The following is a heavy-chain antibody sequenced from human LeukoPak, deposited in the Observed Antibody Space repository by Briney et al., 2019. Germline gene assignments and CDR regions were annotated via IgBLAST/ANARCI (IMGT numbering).Heavy chain of an antibody. CDR2: ISYDGSNK. J-gene: IGHJ3*02. CDR3: ARAVGPFDI. Sequence: GGSLRLSCAASGFTFNSYAMHWVRQAPGKGLEWVALISYDGSNKYYADSVKGRFTISRDNSKNTLYLQMNNLRAEDTAVYYCARAVGPFDIWGQGTLVIVSS. CDR1: GFTFNSYA. V-gene: IGHV3-30-3*01.